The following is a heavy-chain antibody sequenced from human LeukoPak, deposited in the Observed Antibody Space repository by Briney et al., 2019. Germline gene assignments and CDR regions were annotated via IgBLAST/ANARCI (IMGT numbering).Heavy chain of an antibody. CDR2: MNPNSGNT. CDR3: ARGQLQNDYYDSSGYLYDY. D-gene: IGHD3-22*01. CDR1: GYTFTSYD. J-gene: IGHJ4*02. Sequence: ASVKVSCKASGYTFTSYDINWVRQATGQGLEWMGWMNPNSGNTGYAQKFQGRVTMTRNTSISTAYMELSSLRSEDTAVYYCARGQLQNDYYDSSGYLYDYWGQGTLVTVSS. V-gene: IGHV1-8*01.